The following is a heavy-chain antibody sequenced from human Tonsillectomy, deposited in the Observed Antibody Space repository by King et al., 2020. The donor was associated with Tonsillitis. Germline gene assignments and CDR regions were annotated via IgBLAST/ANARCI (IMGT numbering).Heavy chain of an antibody. V-gene: IGHV3-23*04. CDR1: GFTFSSYA. CDR2: MSGNGVRT. Sequence: VQLVESGGGLVQPGGSLRLSCAASGFTFSSYAMSWVRQAPGKGLEWVSDMSGNGVRTLYADSVKGRFTISRDYSKNTLYLQMSSLRAEDTAVYYCAKSYRPVGADNTPYYFDSWGQGTLVTVSS. D-gene: IGHD1-26*01. J-gene: IGHJ4*02. CDR3: AKSYRPVGADNTPYYFDS.